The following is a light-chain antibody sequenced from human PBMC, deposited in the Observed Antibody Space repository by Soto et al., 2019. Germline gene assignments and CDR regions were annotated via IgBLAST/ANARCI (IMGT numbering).Light chain of an antibody. CDR3: AAWDDSLNGWV. J-gene: IGLJ3*02. CDR1: SSNIGSSS. Sequence: QSVLTQPPSASGTPGQRVTISCSGSSSNIGSSSVNWYQQLPGTAPKVLIYSNNQRPSGVPGRFSGSKSGTSASLAISGLQSEDEADYYCAAWDDSLNGWVFGGGTKLTVL. V-gene: IGLV1-44*01. CDR2: SNN.